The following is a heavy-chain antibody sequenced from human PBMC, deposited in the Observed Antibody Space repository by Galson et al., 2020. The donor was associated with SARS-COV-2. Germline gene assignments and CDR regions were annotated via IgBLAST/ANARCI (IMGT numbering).Heavy chain of an antibody. D-gene: IGHD3-10*01. J-gene: IGHJ4*02. CDR3: ARAVWTSGSVTYYNDY. Sequence: GESQKISCAASGFTFSIKTMDWVRQAPGKGLEWVSSISSDSSSVYYADSVKGRFTISRDNAKNSLYLQMNSLIDADTAVYYCARAVWTSGSVTYYNDYWGQGTLVTVSS. CDR1: GFTFSIKT. V-gene: IGHV3-21*06. CDR2: ISSDSSSV.